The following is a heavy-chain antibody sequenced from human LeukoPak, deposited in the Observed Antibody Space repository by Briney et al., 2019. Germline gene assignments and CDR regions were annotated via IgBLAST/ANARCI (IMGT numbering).Heavy chain of an antibody. D-gene: IGHD6-13*01. CDR3: AREVVAAAGTVDY. Sequence: SETLSLTCTVSGGSITSSSYYWGWIRQPPGKGLEWTGSIDRSGSTYYNPSLKSRINISVDMSKNQFSLKLTSVTAADTAVYYCAREVVAAAGTVDYWGQGTLVTVSS. J-gene: IGHJ4*02. CDR1: GGSITSSSYY. CDR2: IDRSGST. V-gene: IGHV4-39*07.